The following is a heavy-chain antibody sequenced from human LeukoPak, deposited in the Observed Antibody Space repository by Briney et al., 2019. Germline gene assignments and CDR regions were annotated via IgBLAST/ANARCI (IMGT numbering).Heavy chain of an antibody. D-gene: IGHD3-10*01. V-gene: IGHV3-30*18. CDR2: ISYDGSNK. CDR3: AKGLQWFGEMDAFDI. CDR1: GFTFSSYG. J-gene: IGHJ3*02. Sequence: GGSLRLSCAASGFTFSSYGMHWVRQAPGKGLEWVAVISYDGSNKYYADSVRGRFTISRDNSKNTLYLQMNSLRAEDTAVYYCAKGLQWFGEMDAFDIWGQGTMVTVSS.